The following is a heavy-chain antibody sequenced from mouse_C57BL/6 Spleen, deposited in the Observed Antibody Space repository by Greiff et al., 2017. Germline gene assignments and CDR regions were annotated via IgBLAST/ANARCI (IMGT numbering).Heavy chain of an antibody. D-gene: IGHD1-1*01. Sequence: QVQLQQSGPELVKPGASVKISCKASGYAFSSSWMNWVKQRPGTGLEWIGRIYPGDGDTNYNGKFKGKAKLTADKSSSTAYMPLSSLTSEDSAVYFCAREDYGSRSYAMDYWGQGTSVTVSS. V-gene: IGHV1-82*01. CDR3: AREDYGSRSYAMDY. CDR2: IYPGDGDT. J-gene: IGHJ4*01. CDR1: GYAFSSSW.